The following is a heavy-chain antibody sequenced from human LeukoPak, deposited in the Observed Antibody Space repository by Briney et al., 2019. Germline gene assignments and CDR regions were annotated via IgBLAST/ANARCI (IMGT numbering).Heavy chain of an antibody. V-gene: IGHV4-34*01. D-gene: IGHD3-16*01. CDR1: GGSFSGYY. CDR2: NNHSGNT. CDR3: ASRRGSA. Sequence: SETLSLTCAVYGGSFSGYYWSWIRQPPGKGLEWIGENNHSGNTNYNTSLKSRVTISVDTSKNQSSLKLSSVTAADTAVYYCASRRGSAWGQGTLVTVSS. J-gene: IGHJ5*02.